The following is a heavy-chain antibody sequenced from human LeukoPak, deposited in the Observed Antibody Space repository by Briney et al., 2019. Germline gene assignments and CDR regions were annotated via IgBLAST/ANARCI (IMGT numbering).Heavy chain of an antibody. CDR2: ISYDGSNK. J-gene: IGHJ6*03. D-gene: IGHD6-13*01. Sequence: GGSLRLSCAASGFTFSSYTMHWVRQAPGKGLEWVALISYDGSNKYHTDSVKGRFTISRDNSKNTLYLQMNSLRGEDTAVYYCARDSGSSNFVYYYMDVWGKGTTVTVSS. CDR1: GFTFSSYT. CDR3: ARDSGSSNFVYYYMDV. V-gene: IGHV3-30-3*01.